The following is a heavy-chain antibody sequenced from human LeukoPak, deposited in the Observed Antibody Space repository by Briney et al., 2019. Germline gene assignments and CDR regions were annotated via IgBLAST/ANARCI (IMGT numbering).Heavy chain of an antibody. CDR2: IGGGSGST. D-gene: IGHD5-24*01. Sequence: PGGSLRLSCAVSGFTFSSYAMTWVRQAPGKGLDWVSGIGGGSGSTYYSDSVKGRFTVSRDTSKNTLNLQMNSLRVEDTAIYYCATDGVATNDWQPDHWGQGTLVTVSS. J-gene: IGHJ4*02. CDR3: ATDGVATNDWQPDH. CDR1: GFTFSSYA. V-gene: IGHV3-23*01.